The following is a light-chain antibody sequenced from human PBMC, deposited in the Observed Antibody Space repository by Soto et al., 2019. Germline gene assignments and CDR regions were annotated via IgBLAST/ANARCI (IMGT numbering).Light chain of an antibody. Sequence: DIQMTQSPSTLSASVGDRVTITCRASQSISTWLAWYQQKPGKAPKLLIYDASSLRSGVPSRCSGHGSGTDFTLTISRLQPDDFATYYCQQYNSYTTFVQGTKLEIK. V-gene: IGKV1-5*01. CDR2: DAS. J-gene: IGKJ2*01. CDR3: QQYNSYTT. CDR1: QSISTW.